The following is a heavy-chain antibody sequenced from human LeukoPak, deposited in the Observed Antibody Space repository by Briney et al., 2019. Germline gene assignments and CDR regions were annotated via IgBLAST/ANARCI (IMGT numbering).Heavy chain of an antibody. V-gene: IGHV4-4*02. CDR1: GGSISNTNW. J-gene: IGHJ4*02. D-gene: IGHD4-17*01. CDR2: VNLQGST. CDR3: VRYYAGDYQGSRFFDY. Sequence: PSGTLSLTCGVSGGSISNTNWWTWVRQPPGKGLEWIGEVNLQGSTNYNPSLKSRVTISVDTSKNQFTLKVISVTAADAAVYYCVRYYAGDYQGSRFFDYWGQGTLVTVSS.